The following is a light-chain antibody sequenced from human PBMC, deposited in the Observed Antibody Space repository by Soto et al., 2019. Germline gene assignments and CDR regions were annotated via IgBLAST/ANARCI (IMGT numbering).Light chain of an antibody. V-gene: IGKV1-8*01. CDR1: QGISSY. CDR2: AAS. CDR3: QRYYSYLIT. J-gene: IGKJ5*01. Sequence: AIRMTQSPSSFSASTGDRVTITCRASQGISSYLAWYQQKPGKAPKLLIYAASTLQSGVPSRFSGSGSGTDFTLTISFLQSEDFATYYCQRYYSYLITFGQGTRLELK.